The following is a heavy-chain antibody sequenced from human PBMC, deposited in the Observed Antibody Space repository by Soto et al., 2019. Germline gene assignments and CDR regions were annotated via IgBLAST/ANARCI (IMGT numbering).Heavy chain of an antibody. Sequence: QVQLQESGPGLVKPSQTLSLTCTVSGGSISSXDDFXTWIRQPPGKGLEWIGYIYYSGTTYYNPSLKSRLTMSVDTSKNQXSXKLSSVTAADTAVYYCARDRAKWKDYYYYGMDVWGQGTTVTVSS. J-gene: IGHJ6*02. CDR2: IYYSGTT. V-gene: IGHV4-30-4*01. D-gene: IGHD1-20*01. CDR3: ARDRAKWKDYYYYGMDV. CDR1: GGSISSXDDF.